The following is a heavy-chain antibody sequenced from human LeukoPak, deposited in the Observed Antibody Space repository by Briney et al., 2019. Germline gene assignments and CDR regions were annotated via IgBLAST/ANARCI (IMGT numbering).Heavy chain of an antibody. D-gene: IGHD3-10*01. Sequence: GAPVKVSCKASGYTFTDYYMHWVRQAPGQGLEWMGRINPNSGGTNYAQKFQGRVTMTRDTSISTAYMELSSLRSDDTAFYYCARAPPNSGSYYRLHSWFDPWGQGALVTVSS. CDR3: ARAPPNSGSYYRLHSWFDP. J-gene: IGHJ5*02. CDR2: INPNSGGT. V-gene: IGHV1-2*06. CDR1: GYTFTDYY.